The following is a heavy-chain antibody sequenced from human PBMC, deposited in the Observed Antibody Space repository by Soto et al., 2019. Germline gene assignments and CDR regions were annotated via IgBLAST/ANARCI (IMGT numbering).Heavy chain of an antibody. CDR1: GYTFTGYY. CDR2: INPNSGGT. CDR3: ASQRLGYYYMDV. V-gene: IGHV1-2*04. J-gene: IGHJ6*03. Sequence: QVQLVQSGAEVKKPGASVKVSCKASGYTFTGYYMHWVRQAPVQGLEWMGRINPNSGGTNYAQKFQGWATMTRDTSISTAYTELSRLRSDDTAVYYCASQRLGYYYMDVWGKGTTVTVSS.